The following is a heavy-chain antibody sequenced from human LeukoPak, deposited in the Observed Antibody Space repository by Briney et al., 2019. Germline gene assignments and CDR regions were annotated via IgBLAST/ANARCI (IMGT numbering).Heavy chain of an antibody. CDR1: GFPFGDYG. V-gene: IGHV3-49*04. D-gene: IGHD3-3*01. CDR3: TRDPSHLYYDFWSGYYYYMDV. J-gene: IGHJ6*03. Sequence: PGGSLRLSCTASGFPFGDYGMSWVRQAPGKGLEWVGFIRSKAYGGTTEYAASVKGRFTISRDDSKSIAYLQMSSLKTEDTAVYYCTRDPSHLYYDFWSGYYYYMDVWGKGTTVTVSS. CDR2: IRSKAYGGTT.